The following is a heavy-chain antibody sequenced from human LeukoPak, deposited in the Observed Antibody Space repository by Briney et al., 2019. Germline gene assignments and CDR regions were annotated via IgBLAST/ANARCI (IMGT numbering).Heavy chain of an antibody. Sequence: PGGSLRLSCAASGFTFSSYGMHWVRQAPGKGLEWVAVIWYDGSNKYYADSVKGRFTISRDNSKNTLYLQMNSLRAEDTAVYYCARGPRAVPSLYYYGMDVWGQGTTVTVSS. J-gene: IGHJ6*02. D-gene: IGHD7-27*01. CDR3: ARGPRAVPSLYYYGMDV. CDR1: GFTFSSYG. V-gene: IGHV3-33*01. CDR2: IWYDGSNK.